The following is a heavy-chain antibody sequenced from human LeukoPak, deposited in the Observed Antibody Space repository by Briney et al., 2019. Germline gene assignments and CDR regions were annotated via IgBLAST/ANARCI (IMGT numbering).Heavy chain of an antibody. D-gene: IGHD3-9*01. V-gene: IGHV1-18*04. CDR3: ASSGYFDWLLSLDN. CDR1: GYTFTSYG. CDR2: ISAYNGNT. J-gene: IGHJ4*02. Sequence: ASVKVSCKASGYTFTSYGISWVRQAPGQGLEWMGWISAYNGNTNYAQKLQGRVTMTTDTSTSTAYMELRSLRSDDTAVYYCASSGYFDWLLSLDNWGQGTLVTVSS.